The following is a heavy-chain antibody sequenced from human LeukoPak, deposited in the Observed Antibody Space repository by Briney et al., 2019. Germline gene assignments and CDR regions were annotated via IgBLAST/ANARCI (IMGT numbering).Heavy chain of an antibody. D-gene: IGHD4-17*01. V-gene: IGHV4-34*01. CDR1: GGSFSGYY. CDR3: ARVDYGEDDAFDI. J-gene: IGHJ3*02. Sequence: SETLSLTCAVYGGSFSGYYWSWIRQPPGKGLEWIGEINHSGSTNYNPSLKSRVTISVDTSKNQFSLKLSSVTATDTAVYYCARVDYGEDDAFDIWGQGTMVTVSS. CDR2: INHSGST.